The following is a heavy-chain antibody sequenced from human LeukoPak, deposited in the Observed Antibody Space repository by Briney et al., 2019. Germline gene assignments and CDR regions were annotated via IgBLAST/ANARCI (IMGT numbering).Heavy chain of an antibody. Sequence: SETLSLTCTVSPDSTTSNFWSWVCQPPGKGLEWIGEINHSGSTNYNPSLKSRVTISVDTSKNQFSLKLSSVTAADTAVYYCARGPIVPAAAGGAFDIWGQGTMVTVSS. D-gene: IGHD2-2*01. CDR3: ARGPIVPAAAGGAFDI. V-gene: IGHV4-34*01. J-gene: IGHJ3*02. CDR1: PDSTTSNF. CDR2: INHSGST.